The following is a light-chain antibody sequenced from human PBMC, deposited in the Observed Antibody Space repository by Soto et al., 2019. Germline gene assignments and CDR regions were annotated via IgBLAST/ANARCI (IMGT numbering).Light chain of an antibody. CDR1: SSDIGAGYD. CDR2: GNN. V-gene: IGLV1-40*01. J-gene: IGLJ3*02. Sequence: QSVLTQPPSVSGAPGQRVTISCNASSSDIGAGYDVHWYQQLPGTAPKLLIYGNNNRPSGVPDRFSGSKSGTSASLAITGLQAEDEADYYCQSYDTSLSAVVFGGGTKVTVL. CDR3: QSYDTSLSAVV.